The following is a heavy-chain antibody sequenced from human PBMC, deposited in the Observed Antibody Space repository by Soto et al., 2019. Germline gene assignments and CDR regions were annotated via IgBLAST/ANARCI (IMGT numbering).Heavy chain of an antibody. D-gene: IGHD3-10*01. Sequence: ASAKVSCKASGYTFTDYYVHWVRRAPGQGLEWMGWINPNSGGTDYAQKFQGRVTMSRDMSISTAYMELSRLRSDDTAVYYCATGRPELHGAFDIWGQGTMVTVSS. CDR1: GYTFTDYY. V-gene: IGHV1-2*02. J-gene: IGHJ3*02. CDR2: INPNSGGT. CDR3: ATGRPELHGAFDI.